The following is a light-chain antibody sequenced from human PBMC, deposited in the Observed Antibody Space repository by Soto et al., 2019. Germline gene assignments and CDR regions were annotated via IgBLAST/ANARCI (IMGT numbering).Light chain of an antibody. J-gene: IGKJ1*01. Sequence: EIVMTQSPATLSVSPGERVTLSCRASQSVSSSLAWYQQKPGQAPRLLIYGASTSAIGIPGRFSGSGSETEFTLTISSLQSEDVAVYYCQQYNNWWTFGQGTKVETK. CDR1: QSVSSS. CDR3: QQYNNWWT. CDR2: GAS. V-gene: IGKV3-15*01.